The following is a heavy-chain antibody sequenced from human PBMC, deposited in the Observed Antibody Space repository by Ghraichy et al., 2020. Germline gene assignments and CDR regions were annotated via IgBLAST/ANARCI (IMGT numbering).Heavy chain of an antibody. V-gene: IGHV1-69*13. CDR3: ARAGDIVVVPAAIRSYYFDY. CDR1: GGTFSSYA. Sequence: SVKVSCKASGGTFSSYAIRWVRQAPGQGLEWMGGIIPIFGTANYAQKFQGRVTITADESTSTAYMELSSLRSEDTAVYYCARAGDIVVVPAAIRSYYFDYWGQGTLVTVSS. D-gene: IGHD2-2*02. CDR2: IIPIFGTA. J-gene: IGHJ4*02.